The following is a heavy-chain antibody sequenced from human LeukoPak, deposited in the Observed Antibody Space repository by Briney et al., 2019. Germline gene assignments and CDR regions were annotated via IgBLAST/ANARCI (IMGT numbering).Heavy chain of an antibody. D-gene: IGHD3-10*01. V-gene: IGHV4-34*01. J-gene: IGHJ6*04. Sequence: SETLSLTCAVYGGSFSGYYWSWIRQPPGKGLEWIGEINHSGSTNYNPSLKSRVTISVDTSKNQFSLKLSSVTAADTAVYYCARAGRFGELFFQMDVWGKGTTVTISS. CDR2: INHSGST. CDR3: ARAGRFGELFFQMDV. CDR1: GGSFSGYY.